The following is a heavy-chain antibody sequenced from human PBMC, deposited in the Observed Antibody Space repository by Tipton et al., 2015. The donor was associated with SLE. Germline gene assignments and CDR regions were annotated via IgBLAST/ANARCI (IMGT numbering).Heavy chain of an antibody. Sequence: VKPSETLSLTCAVYGGSFSGHQWSWIRQPPGKGLEWIGEINHSGGANYSPSLKSRVTMSVDTSKNQFSLKLNSVTAADTAVYYCARLNKVGAYYKYYYYYGMDVWGQGTTVTVSS. V-gene: IGHV4-34*01. CDR1: GGSFSGHQ. D-gene: IGHD1-26*01. CDR2: INHSGGA. J-gene: IGHJ6*02. CDR3: ARLNKVGAYYKYYYYYGMDV.